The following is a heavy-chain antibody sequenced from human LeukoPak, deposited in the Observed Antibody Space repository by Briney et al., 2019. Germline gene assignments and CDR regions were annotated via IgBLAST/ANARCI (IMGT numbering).Heavy chain of an antibody. J-gene: IGHJ4*02. CDR1: GGSISSYY. CDR2: IYTSGST. Sequence: SETLSLTCTVSGGSISSYYWSWIRQPAGKGLECIGRIYTSGSTNYNPSLKSRVTMSVDRSKNQFSLKLSSVTAADTAVYYCARVRFGSGAVDSANGYPDYWGQGTLVTVSS. CDR3: ARVRFGSGAVDSANGYPDY. D-gene: IGHD3-16*01. V-gene: IGHV4-4*07.